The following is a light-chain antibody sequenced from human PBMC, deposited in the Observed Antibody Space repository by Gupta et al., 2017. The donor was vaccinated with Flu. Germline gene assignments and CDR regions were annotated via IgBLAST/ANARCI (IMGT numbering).Light chain of an antibody. Sequence: DIQMTQSPSTLSASVGDRVTITCRASQSISSWLAWYQQKPGKAPKRLIYKASRLESGVPSRFSGRGSGTECTLTSSSLQPDEFATDDCQHRTCGQGTNVEIK. J-gene: IGKJ1*01. CDR1: QSISSW. V-gene: IGKV1-5*03. CDR2: KAS. CDR3: QHRT.